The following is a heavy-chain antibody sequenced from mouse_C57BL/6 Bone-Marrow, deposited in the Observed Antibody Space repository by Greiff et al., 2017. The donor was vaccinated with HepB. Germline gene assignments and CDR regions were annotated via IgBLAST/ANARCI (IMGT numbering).Heavy chain of an antibody. CDR1: GYSITSGYY. J-gene: IGHJ2*01. CDR3: ARFPYYYGSSFDY. CDR2: ISYDGSN. Sequence: EVQLQQSGPGLVKPSQSLSLTCSVTGYSITSGYYWNWIRQFPGNKLEWMGYISYDGSNNYNPSLKNRISITRDTSKNQFFLKLNSVTTEDTATYYCARFPYYYGSSFDYWGQGTTLTVSS. V-gene: IGHV3-6*01. D-gene: IGHD1-1*01.